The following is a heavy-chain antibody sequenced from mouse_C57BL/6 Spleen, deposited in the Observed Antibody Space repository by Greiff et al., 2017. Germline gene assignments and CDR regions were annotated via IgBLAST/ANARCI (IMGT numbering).Heavy chain of an antibody. J-gene: IGHJ4*01. V-gene: IGHV1-81*01. CDR3: ARPGSSYDYAMDY. Sequence: VQLQQSGAELARPGASVKLSCKASGYTFTSYGISWVKQRTGQGLEWIGEIYPGSGNTKYNEKFKGKATLTVDTSSSTAYMQLSSLTSEDSAVYFCARPGSSYDYAMDYWGQGTSVTVSS. CDR2: IYPGSGNT. D-gene: IGHD1-1*01. CDR1: GYTFTSYG.